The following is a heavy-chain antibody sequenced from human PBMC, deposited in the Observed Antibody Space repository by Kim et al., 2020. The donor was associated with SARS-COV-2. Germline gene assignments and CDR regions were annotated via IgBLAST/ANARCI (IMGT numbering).Heavy chain of an antibody. CDR3: VRRAHGMGHPY. J-gene: IGHJ4*02. CDR2: N. Sequence: NYFNPSLASRVTISVDMSKNQFSLNLNSVTAADTAIYYCVRRAHGMGHPYWGQGTLVTVSS. V-gene: IGHV4-39*01.